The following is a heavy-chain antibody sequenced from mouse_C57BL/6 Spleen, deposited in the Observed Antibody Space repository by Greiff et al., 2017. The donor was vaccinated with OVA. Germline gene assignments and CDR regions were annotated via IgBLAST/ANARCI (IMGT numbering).Heavy chain of an antibody. V-gene: IGHV1-69*01. CDR2: IDPSDSYT. J-gene: IGHJ2*01. D-gene: IGHD3-3*01. CDR1: GYTFTSYW. Sequence: VQLQQPGAELVMPGASVKLSCKASGYTFTSYWMHWVKQRPGQGLEWIGEIDPSDSYTNYNQKFKGKSTLTVDKSSSTAYMQLSSLTSEDSAVYYCARGGDESDYWGQGTTLTVSS. CDR3: ARGGDESDY.